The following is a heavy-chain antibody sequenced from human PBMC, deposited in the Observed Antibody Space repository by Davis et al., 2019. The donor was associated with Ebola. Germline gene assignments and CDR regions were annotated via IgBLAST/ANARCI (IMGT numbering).Heavy chain of an antibody. CDR3: ARGGDSSSWYYYYGMDV. J-gene: IGHJ6*02. CDR2: INHSGST. V-gene: IGHV4-34*01. CDR1: GGSSSGYY. D-gene: IGHD6-13*01. Sequence: MPSETLSLTCAVYGGSSSGYYWSWIRQPPGKGLEWIGEINHSGSTNYNPSLKSRVTISVDTSKNQSSLKLSSATAADTAVYYCARGGDSSSWYYYYGMDVWGQGTTVTVSS.